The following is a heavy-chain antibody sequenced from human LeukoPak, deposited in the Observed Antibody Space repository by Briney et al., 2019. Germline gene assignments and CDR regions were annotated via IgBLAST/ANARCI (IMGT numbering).Heavy chain of an antibody. CDR2: INQDGSET. CDR3: ARDRTVAGIVFDS. J-gene: IGHJ4*02. D-gene: IGHD6-19*01. V-gene: IGHV3-7*01. Sequence: PGGSLRLSCAASGFTFSSFWMNWVRQAPGKGLEWVANINQDGSETFYVDSVKGRFTIFRGNTDNSVYLQMNSLRAEDTAVYFCARDRTVAGIVFDSWGQGALVTVSS. CDR1: GFTFSSFW.